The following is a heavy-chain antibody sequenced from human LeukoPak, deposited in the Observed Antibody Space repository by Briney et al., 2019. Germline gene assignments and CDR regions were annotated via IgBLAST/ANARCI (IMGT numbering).Heavy chain of an antibody. V-gene: IGHV3-74*01. J-gene: IGHJ3*02. CDR2: INSDGSST. Sequence: PGGSLRLSCAASGFTFSSYWMRWVRQVPGKWLVWVSRINSDGSSTSYADSVKGRFTISRDNAKNTLYVQMNSLRAEDTAVYYCSTGSGHAFDIWGRGTMVTVSS. D-gene: IGHD3-10*01. CDR1: GFTFSSYW. CDR3: STGSGHAFDI.